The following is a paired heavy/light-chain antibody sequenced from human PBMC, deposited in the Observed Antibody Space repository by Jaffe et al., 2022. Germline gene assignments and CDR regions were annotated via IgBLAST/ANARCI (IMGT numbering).Light chain of an antibody. J-gene: IGKJ4*01. CDR3: QQYESYPLT. CDR2: SAS. CDR1: QGITNY. Sequence: DIQMTQSPSSLSASVGDRVTITCRASQGITNYLLWFQQKPGKAPKSLIYSASSLQSGVPSRFSGSGSGTYFTLTISSLQPEDFATYYCQQYESYPLTFGGGTKVEIE. V-gene: IGKV1-16*01.
Heavy chain of an antibody. Sequence: EVQLLESGGDLVQPGGSLRLSCAASGFTFSNHAMTWVRQAPGKGLEWVSTIGTSDDTYYTESVKGRFSMSRDNSKSTLYLQLNGLRAEDTAVYFCARSSVVDGRGYLDYWGQGTLVTVSS. CDR1: GFTFSNHA. CDR3: ARSSVVDGRGYLDY. V-gene: IGHV3-23*01. J-gene: IGHJ4*02. D-gene: IGHD2-15*01. CDR2: IGTSDDT.